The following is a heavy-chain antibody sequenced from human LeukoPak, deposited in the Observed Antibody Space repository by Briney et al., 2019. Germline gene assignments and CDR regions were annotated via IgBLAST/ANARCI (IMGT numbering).Heavy chain of an antibody. J-gene: IGHJ4*02. CDR2: MDHSGSK. D-gene: IGHD1-26*01. Sequence: PSETLSLTCAVSGYSISSGYYWGWTRQPPGKGLEWIGSMDHSGSKYHNPSLESRVTISVDTSKNQSSLKLNSVTAADTAVYYCARADNIVGTTAFDYWGQGTLVTVSS. CDR3: ARADNIVGTTAFDY. CDR1: GYSISSGYY. V-gene: IGHV4-38-2*01.